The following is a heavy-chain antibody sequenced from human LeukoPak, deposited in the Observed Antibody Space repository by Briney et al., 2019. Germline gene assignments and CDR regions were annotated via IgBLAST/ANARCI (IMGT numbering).Heavy chain of an antibody. V-gene: IGHV1-2*06. Sequence: ASVKVSCKASGYTFTGYYMHWVRQAPGQGLEWMGRINPNSGGTNYAQKFQGRVTMTRDTSISTAYMGLSRLRSDDTAVYYCARGNYGSGSYYPLWGQGTLVTVSS. CDR2: INPNSGGT. J-gene: IGHJ4*02. CDR3: ARGNYGSGSYYPL. D-gene: IGHD3-10*01. CDR1: GYTFTGYY.